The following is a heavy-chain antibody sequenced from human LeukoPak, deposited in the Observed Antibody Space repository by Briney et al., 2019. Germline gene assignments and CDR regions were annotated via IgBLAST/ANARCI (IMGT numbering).Heavy chain of an antibody. V-gene: IGHV1-18*01. J-gene: IGHJ4*02. CDR1: GYTFTSYG. Sequence: GASVKVSCKASGYTFTSYGISSVRQAPGQEREWMGWISAYNGNTNYAQKLQGRVTMTTDTSTSTAYMELRSLRSDDTAVYYCARGSPLTIFGVAYYFDYWGQGTLVTVSS. CDR3: ARGSPLTIFGVAYYFDY. CDR2: ISAYNGNT. D-gene: IGHD3-3*01.